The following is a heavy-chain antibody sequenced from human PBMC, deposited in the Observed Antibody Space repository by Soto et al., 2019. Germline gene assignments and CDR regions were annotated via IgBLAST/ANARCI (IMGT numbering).Heavy chain of an antibody. D-gene: IGHD3-10*01. CDR3: ARGDYGSESDY. CDR1: GYTFTSDG. CDR2: ISAYNGNT. J-gene: IGHJ4*02. V-gene: IGHV1-18*01. Sequence: GASVKVSCKASGYTFTSDGISCVRQAPGQGLEWMGWISAYNGNTNDAEKLQSRGIMTTPTTTSTAYMELRSLRSDDKAVYYCARGDYGSESDYWGQGTLVTVSS.